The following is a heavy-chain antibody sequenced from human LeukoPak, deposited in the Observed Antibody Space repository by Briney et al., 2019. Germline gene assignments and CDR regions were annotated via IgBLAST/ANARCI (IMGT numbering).Heavy chain of an antibody. CDR1: GFTFDDYA. V-gene: IGHV3-9*01. CDR3: ARSYGSRGREIDY. J-gene: IGHJ4*02. CDR2: ISWNSGSI. D-gene: IGHD3-10*01. Sequence: GRSLRLSCAASGFTFDDYAMHWVRQAPGKGLEWVSGISWNSGSIGYADSVKGRFTISRDNAKNSLYLQMNSLRAEDTALYYCARSYGSRGREIDYWGQGTLVTVSS.